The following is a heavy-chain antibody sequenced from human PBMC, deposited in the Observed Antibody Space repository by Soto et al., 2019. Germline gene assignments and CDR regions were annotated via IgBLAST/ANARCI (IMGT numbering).Heavy chain of an antibody. CDR3: ARVDTSMGATCVSY. V-gene: IGHV4-39*07. J-gene: IGHJ4*02. Sequence: SETLSLTCTVSGGSISSSTYYWGWMRQPPGKGLEWIASFFIGGNTYYNPSLKSRVTISVDTSKNQFSLKLSSVTAADTAVYYCARVDTSMGATCVSYWGQGTLVTVSS. D-gene: IGHD1-26*01. CDR1: GGSISSSTYY. CDR2: FFIGGNT.